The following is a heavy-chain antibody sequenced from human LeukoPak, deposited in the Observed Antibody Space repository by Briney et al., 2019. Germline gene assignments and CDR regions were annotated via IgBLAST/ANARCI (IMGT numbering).Heavy chain of an antibody. Sequence: GGSLRLSCAASGFIFSSYGMHWVRQTPGKGLEWVAAIWYDGSNQYYADSVKGRFTISRDNSKNTVYLQMNRPRAEDTAPYYFAKDPAVNKPLPPDGFDYWGQGTLVTVSS. D-gene: IGHD4-23*01. V-gene: IGHV3-33*06. CDR1: GFIFSSYG. J-gene: IGHJ4*02. CDR3: AKDPAVNKPLPPDGFDY. CDR2: IWYDGSNQ.